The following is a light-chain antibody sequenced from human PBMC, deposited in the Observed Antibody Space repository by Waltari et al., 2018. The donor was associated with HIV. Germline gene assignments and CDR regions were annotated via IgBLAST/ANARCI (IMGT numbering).Light chain of an antibody. J-gene: IGLJ2*01. V-gene: IGLV1-40*01. CDR2: GNT. CDR1: SSNIGAGYD. Sequence: QSVLTQPPSVSGAPGQRVTISCTGSSSNIGAGYDVHWYQKLPGTAPKLLIHGNTNRPSGVPDRFAGSKSGTSASRAITVLQAEDEAEYYCQSYDSRLSGPVVFGGGTKLTVL. CDR3: QSYDSRLSGPVV.